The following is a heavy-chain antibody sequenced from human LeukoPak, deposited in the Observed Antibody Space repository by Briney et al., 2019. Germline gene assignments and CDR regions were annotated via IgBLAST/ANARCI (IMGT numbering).Heavy chain of an antibody. D-gene: IGHD3-10*01. J-gene: IGHJ6*03. CDR1: GFNLSTYW. Sequence: GGSLRLSCTASGFNLSTYWMTWVRQVPGKGREWVANIKEDGSEIYYVDAVTGRFSISRDNAKHSLYLQMNSLRAEDTAVYYCARDVVEWSYYKNYYYYMDVWGKGTTVTISS. CDR2: IKEDGSEI. CDR3: ARDVVEWSYYKNYYYYMDV. V-gene: IGHV3-7*01.